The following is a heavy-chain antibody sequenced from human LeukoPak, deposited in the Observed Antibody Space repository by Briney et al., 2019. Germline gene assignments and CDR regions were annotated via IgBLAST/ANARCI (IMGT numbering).Heavy chain of an antibody. CDR2: ISNDGSNK. CDR1: GFTFSTYG. J-gene: IGHJ5*02. D-gene: IGHD5-12*01. CDR3: ARSDVDMAA. Sequence: TGRSLRLSCAASGFTFSTYGMHWVRQAPGKGLEWVAVISNDGSNKLYIDSVKGRFTISRDNSKNTLYLQMNSLRAEDTAVYYCARSDVDMAAWGQGTLVTVSS. V-gene: IGHV3-30*03.